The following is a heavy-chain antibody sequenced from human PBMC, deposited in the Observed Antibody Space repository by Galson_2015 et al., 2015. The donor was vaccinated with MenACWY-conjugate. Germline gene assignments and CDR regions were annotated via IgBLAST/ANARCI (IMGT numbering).Heavy chain of an antibody. Sequence: YYWSWIRQPPGKGLEWIGYIYDSGRTNCNPSLESRVTISVDSSKNQFSLSLSSVTAADTAMYYCARDRGSSSWFNYFEYWGLGTLVTVSS. D-gene: IGHD6-13*01. J-gene: IGHJ4*02. V-gene: IGHV4-59*01. CDR1: YY. CDR3: ARDRGSSSWFNYFEY. CDR2: IYDSGRT.